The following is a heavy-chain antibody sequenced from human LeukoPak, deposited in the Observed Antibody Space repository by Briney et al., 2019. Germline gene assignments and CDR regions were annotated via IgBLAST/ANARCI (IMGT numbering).Heavy chain of an antibody. D-gene: IGHD6-19*01. CDR2: FYYSRGT. Sequence: PSETLSLTCTVPGDPITSFYWSWIRQSPGKGLEWIGYFYYSRGTTYNPSLRSRATISADTSQNQFFLKLRSVTAADTAVYYCARAISAWSYFYYMDVWGKGTTVTVSS. CDR1: GDPITSFY. J-gene: IGHJ6*03. V-gene: IGHV4-59*01. CDR3: ARAISAWSYFYYMDV.